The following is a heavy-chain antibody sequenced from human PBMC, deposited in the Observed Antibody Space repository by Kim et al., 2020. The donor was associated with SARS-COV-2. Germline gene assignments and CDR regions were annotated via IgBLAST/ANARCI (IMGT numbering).Heavy chain of an antibody. V-gene: IGHV3-48*01. D-gene: IGHD5-18*01. CDR3: ARDNPLTAWFDY. J-gene: IGHJ4*02. Sequence: YYAYSENGRFTISRDKANNALYLQKNSLRAEEAAVYYCARDNPLTAWFDYWGQGTLVTVSS.